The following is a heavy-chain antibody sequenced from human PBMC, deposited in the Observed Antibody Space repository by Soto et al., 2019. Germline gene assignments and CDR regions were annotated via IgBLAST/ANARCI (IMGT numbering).Heavy chain of an antibody. Sequence: EVQLLESGGGLVQPGGSLRLSCAASGFTFSSYAMSWVRQAPGKGLEWVSTISGSGTSTYYADSVKGRFTISRDNSKNTRYMQMNSLRAEDSAIFYCAKERIVVVPAAMGWFDPWGQGTLVTVSS. CDR1: GFTFSSYA. CDR2: ISGSGTST. CDR3: AKERIVVVPAAMGWFDP. V-gene: IGHV3-23*01. J-gene: IGHJ5*02. D-gene: IGHD2-2*01.